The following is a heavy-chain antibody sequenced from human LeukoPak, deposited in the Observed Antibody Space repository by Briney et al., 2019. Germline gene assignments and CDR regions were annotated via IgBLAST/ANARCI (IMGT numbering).Heavy chain of an antibody. CDR2: IIPIFGTA. V-gene: IGHV1-69*06. CDR1: GGTFSSYA. J-gene: IGHJ5*02. Sequence: GASVKVSCKASGGTFSSYAISWVRQAPGQGLEWMGGIIPIFGTANYAQKFQGRVTITADKSTSTAYMELSSLRSEDTAVYYCARDRNIVGATLNWFDPWGQGTLVTVSS. CDR3: ARDRNIVGATLNWFDP. D-gene: IGHD1-26*01.